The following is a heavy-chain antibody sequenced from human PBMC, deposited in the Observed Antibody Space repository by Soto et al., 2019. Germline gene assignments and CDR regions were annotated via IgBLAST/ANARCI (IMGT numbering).Heavy chain of an antibody. J-gene: IGHJ4*02. V-gene: IGHV3-48*01. CDR3: ARANYYGSPGDFDY. Sequence: EVQLVESGGGLVQPGGSLRLSCAPSGFTFSSNSMNWVRQAPGKGLEWVSYISSSRSTIYYADSVKGRFTISRDNAKNSLDLQMNSLRAEDTAVYYCARANYYGSPGDFDYWGQGTLVTVSS. CDR2: ISSSRSTI. D-gene: IGHD3-10*01. CDR1: GFTFSSNS.